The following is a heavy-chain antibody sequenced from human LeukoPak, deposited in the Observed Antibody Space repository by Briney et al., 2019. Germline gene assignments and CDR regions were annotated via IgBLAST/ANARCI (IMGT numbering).Heavy chain of an antibody. Sequence: ASVKVSCKASGFTFKRYGITWVRQAPGQGLEWMGWISAYNGNTNYAQKLQGRVTMTTDTSTSTAYMELRSLRSDDTAVYYCARDYGDYPPDYWGQGTLVTVSS. CDR3: ARDYGDYPPDY. CDR2: ISAYNGNT. J-gene: IGHJ4*02. D-gene: IGHD4-17*01. V-gene: IGHV1-18*01. CDR1: GFTFKRYG.